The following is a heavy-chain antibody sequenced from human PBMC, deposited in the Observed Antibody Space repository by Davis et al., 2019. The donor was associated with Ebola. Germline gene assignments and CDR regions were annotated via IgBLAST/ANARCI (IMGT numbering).Heavy chain of an antibody. D-gene: IGHD2-2*01. CDR1: GGSISSGGYY. CDR2: INHRGST. J-gene: IGHJ6*03. CDR3: ARERARYQLLGDYYYYYMDV. V-gene: IGHV4-39*07. Sequence: SETLFLTCTVSGGSISSGGYYWSWIRQPPGRGLEWIGEINHRGSTNYNPSLKSRVTISVDTSKNQFSLKLSSVTAADTAVYYCARERARYQLLGDYYYYYMDVWGKGTTVTVSS.